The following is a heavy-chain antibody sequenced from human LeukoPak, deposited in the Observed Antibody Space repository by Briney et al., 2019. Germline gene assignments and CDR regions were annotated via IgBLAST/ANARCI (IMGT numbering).Heavy chain of an antibody. D-gene: IGHD3-10*01. CDR1: GYTLTELS. J-gene: IGHJ4*02. CDR3: ATLRLTNSGSIHFDY. CDR2: FDAEDGET. Sequence: ASVKVSCKVSGYTLTELSMHWVRQAPGKGLEGRGGFDAEDGETNYAQKFQSRVTMTEDTSTDTPYMELSSLRSEDTAVYYCATLRLTNSGSIHFDYWGQGTLVTVSS. V-gene: IGHV1-24*01.